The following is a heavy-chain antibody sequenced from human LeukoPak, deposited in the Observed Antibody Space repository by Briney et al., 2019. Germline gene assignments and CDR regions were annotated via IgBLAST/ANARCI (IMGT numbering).Heavy chain of an antibody. D-gene: IGHD4-23*01. CDR1: GFTFSTYA. Sequence: GGSLRLSCVASGFTFSTYAMTWVRQAPGKGLEWVSVISGSGRSGTNYADAVKGRFTISRDNSKNTLYLQMNSLRVEDTAIYYCAKAPGGGNWNWGQGTLVTVSS. CDR2: ISGSGRSGT. J-gene: IGHJ4*02. V-gene: IGHV3-23*01. CDR3: AKAPGGGNWN.